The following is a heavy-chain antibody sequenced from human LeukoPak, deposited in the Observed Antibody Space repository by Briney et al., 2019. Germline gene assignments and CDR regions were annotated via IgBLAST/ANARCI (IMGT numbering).Heavy chain of an antibody. D-gene: IGHD6-19*01. CDR1: GFTLSSYW. V-gene: IGHV3-74*01. CDR3: ARRGGIAVSNWFDP. CDR2: INSDGTII. Sequence: PGGSLRLSCAASGFTLSSYWMHWVRQAPGKGLVWDSRINSDGTIIGYADSVKGRFTISRDNAKNTLYLQMNSLRAEDTAVYYCARRGGIAVSNWFDPWGQGTLVTVSS. J-gene: IGHJ5*02.